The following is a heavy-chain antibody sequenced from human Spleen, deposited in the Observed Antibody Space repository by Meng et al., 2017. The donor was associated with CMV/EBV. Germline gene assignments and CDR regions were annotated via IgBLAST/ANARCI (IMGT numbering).Heavy chain of an antibody. CDR1: GLTVSNNY. CDR3: ATNPLYTNDYYAMDV. Sequence: GESLKISCAASGLTVSNNYMGWVRQAPGKGLEWVSVIFIVGTTHNIDSVKGRFTISRDNSKNTLFLQMNSLRGEDTALYYCATNPLYTNDYYAMDVWGQGTTVTVSS. V-gene: IGHV3-53*01. D-gene: IGHD2-8*01. CDR2: IFIVGTT. J-gene: IGHJ6*02.